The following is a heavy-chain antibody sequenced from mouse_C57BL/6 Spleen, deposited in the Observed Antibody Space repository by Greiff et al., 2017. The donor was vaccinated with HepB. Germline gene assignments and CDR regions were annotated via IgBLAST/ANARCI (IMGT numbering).Heavy chain of an antibody. J-gene: IGHJ4*01. CDR2: IYPGDGDT. Sequence: QVQLQQSGPELVKPGASVKISCKASGYAFSSSWMNWVKQRPGKGLEWIGRIYPGDGDTNYNGKFKGKATLTADKSSSTAYMQLSSLTSEDSAVYFCARSLYYYGSSRDYYAMDYWGQGTSVTVSS. CDR1: GYAFSSSW. D-gene: IGHD1-1*01. V-gene: IGHV1-82*01. CDR3: ARSLYYYGSSRDYYAMDY.